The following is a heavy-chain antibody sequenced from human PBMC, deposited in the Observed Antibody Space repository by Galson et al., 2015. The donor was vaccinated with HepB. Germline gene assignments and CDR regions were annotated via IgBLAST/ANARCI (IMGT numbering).Heavy chain of an antibody. CDR2: ISANSGNT. CDR1: GYTFTPNG. D-gene: IGHD4/OR15-4a*01. V-gene: IGHV1-18*04. CDR3: ARDRDYRFDY. Sequence: SVKVSCKASGYTFTPNGISWVRQAPGQGLEWMGWISANSGNTKYAQNLQGRVTLTRDTSTSTAYLELRSLRSDDTAAYYCARDRDYRFDYWGQGTLVTVPS. J-gene: IGHJ4*02.